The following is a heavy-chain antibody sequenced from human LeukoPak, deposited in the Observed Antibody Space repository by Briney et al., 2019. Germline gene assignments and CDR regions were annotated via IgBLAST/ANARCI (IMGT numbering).Heavy chain of an antibody. CDR2: ISSSSSTI. V-gene: IGHV3-48*04. Sequence: QSGGSLRLSCVASGFTFSSYSMNWVRQAPGKGLEWVSYISSSSSTIYYADSVKGRFTISRDNARNSLYLQMNTLRAEDTAVYSCARGADGVSSNSRGWFDPGAREPWSPSPQ. D-gene: IGHD2-15*01. CDR1: GFTFSSYS. J-gene: IGHJ5*02. CDR3: ARGADGVSSNSRGWFDP.